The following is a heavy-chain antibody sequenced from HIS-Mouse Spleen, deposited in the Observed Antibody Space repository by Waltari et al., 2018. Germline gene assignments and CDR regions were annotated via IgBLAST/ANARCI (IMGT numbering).Heavy chain of an antibody. CDR2: INHSGRT. V-gene: IGHV4-34*01. J-gene: IGHJ4*02. D-gene: IGHD6-13*01. CDR3: ATSIAAAGTSYYFDY. CDR1: GGSFSGYY. Sequence: QVQLQQWGAGLLKPSETLSLTCAVYGGSFSGYYWSWIRQPPGKGLEWIGEINHSGRTNSNPSLKSRVTISVDTSKNQFSLKLSSVTAADTAVYYCATSIAAAGTSYYFDYWGQGTLVTVSS.